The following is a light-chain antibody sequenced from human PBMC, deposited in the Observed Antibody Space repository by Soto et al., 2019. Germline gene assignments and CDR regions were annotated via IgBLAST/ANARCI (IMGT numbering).Light chain of an antibody. J-gene: IGLJ7*01. Sequence: QAVLTQPPSVSGTPGQRVTISCSGSSSNIGNNFVYWYQHLPGAAPTLVVYSDNHWPSGVPVRFSGSKSDTSASLTISGLRSEDEATYYCATWDDSLSGFVVFGGGTQLTVL. V-gene: IGLV1-47*01. CDR3: ATWDDSLSGFVV. CDR1: SSNIGNNF. CDR2: SDN.